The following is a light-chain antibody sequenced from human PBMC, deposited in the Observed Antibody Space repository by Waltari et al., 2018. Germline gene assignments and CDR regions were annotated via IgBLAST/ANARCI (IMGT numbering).Light chain of an antibody. CDR2: DAS. CDR3: QQYDKFPLT. V-gene: IGKV1-33*01. Sequence: DIQMTQSPSSLSASVGDRVTITCQASQDIRKYLNWYQQKIGKAPKLLIYDASTLETGVPSRFSGSGSGTDFTFTISSLQPEDIATYCCQQYDKFPLTFGGGTKVEIK. CDR1: QDIRKY. J-gene: IGKJ4*01.